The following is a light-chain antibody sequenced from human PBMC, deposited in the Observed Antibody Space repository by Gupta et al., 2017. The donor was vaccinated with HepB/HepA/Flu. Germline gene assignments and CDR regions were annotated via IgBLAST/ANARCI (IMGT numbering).Light chain of an antibody. Sequence: EIVLTQSPATLSLSPGERATLSCRDSQSIGSYLAWYQQKPGQAPRLLIEDATNRATGVPAWFSGSGSGTYFTLTSTSLEPEDFAVYYWQQRSNWPLTFGGGTKVEIK. CDR2: DAT. J-gene: IGKJ4*02. CDR3: QQRSNWPLT. CDR1: QSIGSY. V-gene: IGKV3-11*01.